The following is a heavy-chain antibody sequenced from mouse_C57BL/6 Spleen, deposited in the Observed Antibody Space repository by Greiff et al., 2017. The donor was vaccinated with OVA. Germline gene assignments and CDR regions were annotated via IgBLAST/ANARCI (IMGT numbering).Heavy chain of an antibody. CDR3: ARDGDDDDGGWFAY. V-gene: IGHV14-3*01. J-gene: IGHJ3*01. CDR2: IDPANGNT. CDR1: GFNIKNTY. Sequence: VQLQQSVAELVRPGASVKLSCTASGFNIKNTYMHWVKQRPEQGLEWIGRIDPANGNTKYAPKFQGKATLTVDTSSNTAYLQLSSLTSEDTAIDYCARDGDDDDGGWFAYWGKGTLVTVSA. D-gene: IGHD2-4*01.